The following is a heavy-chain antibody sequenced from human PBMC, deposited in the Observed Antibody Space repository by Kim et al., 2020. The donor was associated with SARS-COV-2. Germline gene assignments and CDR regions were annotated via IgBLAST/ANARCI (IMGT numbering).Heavy chain of an antibody. V-gene: IGHV3-23*01. Sequence: GESLKISCVASGFTFSAYAFSWARQAPGKGLEWVSTLSGSGGRTHYADSVKGRFTISRDNSKNMLYLQMNGLRAEDTAVYYCDGSDFWGQGTLVTVSS. J-gene: IGHJ4*02. CDR2: LSGSGGRT. D-gene: IGHD2-2*03. CDR1: GFTFSAYA. CDR3: DGSDF.